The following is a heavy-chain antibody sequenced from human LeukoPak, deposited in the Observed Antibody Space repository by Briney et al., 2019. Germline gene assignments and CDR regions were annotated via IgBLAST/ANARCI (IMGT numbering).Heavy chain of an antibody. CDR3: ARALTPYSSGWYLDY. CDR2: IIPIFGTA. J-gene: IGHJ4*02. CDR1: GYTFTGYY. Sequence: SVKVSCKASGYTFTGYYMHWVRQAPGQGLEWMGGIIPIFGTANYAQKFQGRVTITADESTSTAYMELSSLRSGDTAVYYCARALTPYSSGWYLDYWGQGTLVTVSS. D-gene: IGHD6-19*01. V-gene: IGHV1-69*13.